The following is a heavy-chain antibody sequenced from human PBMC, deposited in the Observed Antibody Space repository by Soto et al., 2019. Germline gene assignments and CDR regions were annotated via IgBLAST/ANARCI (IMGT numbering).Heavy chain of an antibody. CDR3: ARDKITGLFDY. CDR2: INHSGST. CDR1: GGSFSGCY. J-gene: IGHJ4*02. Sequence: SETLSLTCAVYGGSFSGCYWTWIRQPPGTGLEWIGEINHSGSTNYNPSLKSRVTISVDTSKNQLSLKLTSVTAADTAVYYCARDKITGLFDYWGQGTLVT. D-gene: IGHD2-8*02. V-gene: IGHV4-34*01.